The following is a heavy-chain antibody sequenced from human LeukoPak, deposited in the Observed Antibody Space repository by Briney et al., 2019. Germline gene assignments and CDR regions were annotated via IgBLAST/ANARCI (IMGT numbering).Heavy chain of an antibody. CDR1: GGSISSGDYY. Sequence: PSETLSLTCTVSGGSISSGDYYWSWIRQPPGKGLEWIGYIYYSGSTYYNPSLKSRVTISVDTSKNQFSLKLSSVTAADTAVYYCARTLRVATTPFDYWGQGTLVTVSS. V-gene: IGHV4-30-4*08. D-gene: IGHD5-12*01. J-gene: IGHJ4*02. CDR3: ARTLRVATTPFDY. CDR2: IYYSGST.